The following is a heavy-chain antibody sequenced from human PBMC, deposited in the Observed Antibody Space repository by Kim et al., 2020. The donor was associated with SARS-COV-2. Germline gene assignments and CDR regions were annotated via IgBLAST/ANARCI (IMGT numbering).Heavy chain of an antibody. CDR2: IIPIFGTA. J-gene: IGHJ6*02. CDR3: ARVYCSSTSCYTGYYDSSGYYPYYYYYGMDV. CDR1: GGTFSSYA. V-gene: IGHV1-69*13. D-gene: IGHD3-22*01. Sequence: SVKVSCKASGGTFSSYAISWVRQAPGQGLEWMGGIIPIFGTANYAQKFQGRVTITEDESTSTAYMELSSLRSEDTAVYYCARVYCSSTSCYTGYYDSSGYYPYYYYYGMDVWGQGTTVTVSS.